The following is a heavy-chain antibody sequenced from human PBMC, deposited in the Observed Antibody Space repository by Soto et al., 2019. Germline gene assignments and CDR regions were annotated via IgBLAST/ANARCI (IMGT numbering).Heavy chain of an antibody. V-gene: IGHV4-31*03. Sequence: SATLSLTCTVSGGSISSGGYYWSWIRQHPGKGLEWIGYIYYSGSTYYNPSLKSRVTISVDTSKNQFSLKLSSVTAADTAVYYCAREGRARPYYYYGMDVWGQGTTVTVS. D-gene: IGHD6-6*01. CDR2: IYYSGST. CDR3: AREGRARPYYYYGMDV. CDR1: GGSISSGGYY. J-gene: IGHJ6*02.